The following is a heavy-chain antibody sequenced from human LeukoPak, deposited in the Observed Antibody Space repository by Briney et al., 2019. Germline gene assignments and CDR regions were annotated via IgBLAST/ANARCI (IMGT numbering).Heavy chain of an antibody. J-gene: IGHJ4*02. CDR3: AYAGGDPRPHDF. Sequence: GGSLRLSCAASGLTFSSYAMSWVRQAPGKGPEWVSEISGSGITTYYADAVKGRFTISRDNSKNSLSLQMNSMRAEDTVVYYCAYAGGDPRPHDFWGQGNLVTVSS. CDR1: GLTFSSYA. D-gene: IGHD2-21*02. CDR2: ISGSGITT. V-gene: IGHV3-23*01.